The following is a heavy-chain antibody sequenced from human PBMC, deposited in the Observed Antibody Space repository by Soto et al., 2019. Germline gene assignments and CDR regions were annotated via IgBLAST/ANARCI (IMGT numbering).Heavy chain of an antibody. CDR3: TRTATIPRVTMDV. D-gene: IGHD5-12*01. CDR2: IDPTDSYT. Sequence: PGEPRKISSPGSVYNFTSYCISWLRQMPVKGREWMWRIDPTDSYTNYSPSFQSHVTISIDKSISTAYLQWSSMKASDSSMYYCTRTATIPRVTMDVSGQTTPVNISS. CDR1: VYNFTSYC. V-gene: IGHV5-10-1*01. J-gene: IGHJ6*01.